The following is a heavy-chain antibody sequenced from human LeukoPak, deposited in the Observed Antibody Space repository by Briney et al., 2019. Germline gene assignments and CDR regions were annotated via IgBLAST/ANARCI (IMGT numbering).Heavy chain of an antibody. J-gene: IGHJ5*02. V-gene: IGHV5-51*01. CDR1: GYSFTSYW. Sequence: PGESLKISCQGFGYSFTSYWNGWVRQLPGKGMEWMGVIYPVVSRIRYNPSFQGQVTISVDKSISTAYLQWVSLKASDTAMYYCACGDLTSTWYFPWGQGTLVTVSA. CDR3: ACGDLTSTWYFP. CDR2: IYPVVSRI. D-gene: IGHD6-13*01.